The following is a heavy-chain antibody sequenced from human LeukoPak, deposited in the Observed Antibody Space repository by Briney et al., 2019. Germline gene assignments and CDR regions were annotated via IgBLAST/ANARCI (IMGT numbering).Heavy chain of an antibody. D-gene: IGHD5-12*01. CDR1: AASFISSSHH. J-gene: IGHJ5*01. V-gene: IGHV4-39*01. CDR2: VYYGRTT. Sequence: SETLSLTCTISAASFISSSHHWGWIRQSPGKGLEWIGTVYYGRTTYYNPSLDGRVTISLDTSANHFSLQLNSVTAADTAVYYCVRHDGRGGATMGAFDSWGQGSLVTVSS. CDR3: VRHDGRGGATMGAFDS.